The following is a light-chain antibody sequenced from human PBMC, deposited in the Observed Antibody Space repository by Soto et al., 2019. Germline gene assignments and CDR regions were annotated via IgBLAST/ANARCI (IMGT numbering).Light chain of an antibody. CDR2: DAS. V-gene: IGKV3-11*01. CDR1: QSVSSY. Sequence: EIVLTQSPATLSLSPGERATLSCRASQSVSSYLAWYQQKPGQAPRLLIYDASNRATGIPARFSGSGSGTDFTLTISSLEPEDCAVYYCQQRNNWPPMYTFGQGTKLEIK. CDR3: QQRNNWPPMYT. J-gene: IGKJ2*01.